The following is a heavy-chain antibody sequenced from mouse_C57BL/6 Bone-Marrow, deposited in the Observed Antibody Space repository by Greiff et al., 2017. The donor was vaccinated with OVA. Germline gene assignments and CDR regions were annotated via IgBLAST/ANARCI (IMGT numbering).Heavy chain of an antibody. D-gene: IGHD1-1*01. Sequence: VQLQQSGPELVKPGASVKIPCKASGYTFTDYNMDWVKQSNGKSLEWIGDINSNYGATNYNQKFKGKATLTVDKSSSTAYMELRSLTSEDPAVYCCARGAAYYYYGGARFAYWGQGTVITVSA. J-gene: IGHJ3*01. CDR1: GYTFTDYN. V-gene: IGHV1-18*01. CDR3: ARGAAYYYYGGARFAY. CDR2: INSNYGAT.